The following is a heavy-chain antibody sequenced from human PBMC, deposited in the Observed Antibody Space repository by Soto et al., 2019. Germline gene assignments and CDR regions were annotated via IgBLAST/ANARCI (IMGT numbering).Heavy chain of an antibody. Sequence: QVQLVESGGGVVQPGRSLRLSCAASGFTFSSYAMHWVRQAPGKGLEWVAVISYDGSNKYYADSVKGRFTISRDNSKNTLYLQMNSLRAEDTAVYYCASIDYGSGTNMPPAYWGQGTLVTDSS. J-gene: IGHJ4*02. V-gene: IGHV3-30-3*01. CDR3: ASIDYGSGTNMPPAY. D-gene: IGHD3-10*01. CDR1: GFTFSSYA. CDR2: ISYDGSNK.